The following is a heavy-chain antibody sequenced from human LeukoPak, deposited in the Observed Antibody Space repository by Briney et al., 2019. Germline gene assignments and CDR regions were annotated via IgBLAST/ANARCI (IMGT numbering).Heavy chain of an antibody. CDR1: ASSISSTSY. D-gene: IGHD3-22*01. V-gene: IGHV4-38-2*01. Sequence: PSETLSLTCAVSASSISSTSYWGWIRQPPGKGLEWIGSIYHSGGTVYNPSLKSRVTISVDTSKKQFSLKLTSVTAADTAVYYCARNDSSGYFDYWGQGTLVTVSS. CDR2: IYHSGGT. CDR3: ARNDSSGYFDY. J-gene: IGHJ4*02.